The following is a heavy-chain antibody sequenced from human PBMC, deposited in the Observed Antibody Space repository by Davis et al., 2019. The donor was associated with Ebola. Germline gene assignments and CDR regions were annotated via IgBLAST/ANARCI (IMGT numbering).Heavy chain of an antibody. CDR1: GFTFSVYY. J-gene: IGHJ4*02. V-gene: IGHV3-11*03. CDR2: ISSSASYK. CDR3: ARLGFLGGQFDF. D-gene: IGHD3-16*01. Sequence: GESLKISCAASGFTFSVYYMSWIRQAPGKGPEWVSSISSSASYKNYADSVKGRFTISRDNAKNSLYLQMNSLRAEDTAVYYCARLGFLGGQFDFWGQGTLVTVSA.